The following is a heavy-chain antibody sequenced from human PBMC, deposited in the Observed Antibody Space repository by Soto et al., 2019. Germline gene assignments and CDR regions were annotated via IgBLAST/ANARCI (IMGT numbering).Heavy chain of an antibody. J-gene: IGHJ3*02. V-gene: IGHV3-33*01. Sequence: QMQLVESGGGVVQPGRSLRLSCAASGFIFSSYGMHWVRQAPGKGLEWVAVTWFDGSNEDYRDSVKGRFTVSRDNSKNTLYLQMNGLSDEDTAMYYCARDLSSGQDGFDIWGQGTMVIVSS. CDR3: ARDLSSGQDGFDI. CDR1: GFIFSSYG. CDR2: TWFDGSNE. D-gene: IGHD6-19*01.